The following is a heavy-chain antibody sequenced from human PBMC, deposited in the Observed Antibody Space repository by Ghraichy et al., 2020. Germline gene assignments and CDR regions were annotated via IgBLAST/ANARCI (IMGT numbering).Heavy chain of an antibody. J-gene: IGHJ2*01. Sequence: SETLSLTCTVSGGSISSYYWSWIRQPAGKGLEWIGRIYTSGSTNYNPSLKSRVTMSVDTSKNQFSLKLSSVTAADTAVYYCARVVGTAAENGYLSFWYFDLWGRGTLVTVSS. V-gene: IGHV4-4*07. CDR3: ARVVGTAAENGYLSFWYFDL. D-gene: IGHD3-16*02. CDR2: IYTSGST. CDR1: GGSISSYY.